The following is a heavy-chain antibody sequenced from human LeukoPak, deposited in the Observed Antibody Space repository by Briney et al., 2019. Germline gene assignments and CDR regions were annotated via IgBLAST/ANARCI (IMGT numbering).Heavy chain of an antibody. V-gene: IGHV3-23*01. J-gene: IGHJ4*02. CDR3: ASSHGDGSGNYYFGY. CDR2: ISGSGGST. D-gene: IGHD3-10*01. CDR1: GLTFSSYA. Sequence: GGSLRLSCAASGLTFSSYAMSWVRQAPGKGLEWVSAISGSGGSTYYADSVKGRFTISRDNSKNTLYLQMNSLRAEDTAVYYCASSHGDGSGNYYFGYWGQGTLVTVSS.